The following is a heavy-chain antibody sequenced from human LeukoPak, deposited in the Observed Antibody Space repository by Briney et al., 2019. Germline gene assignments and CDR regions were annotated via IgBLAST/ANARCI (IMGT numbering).Heavy chain of an antibody. J-gene: IGHJ5*02. V-gene: IGHV1-18*04. D-gene: IGHD3-9*01. Sequence: ASVKVSCKASGYTFTSYGISWVRQAPGRGLEWMGWISAYNGNTNYAQKLQGRVTMTTDTSTSTAYMELRSLRSDDTAVYYCARMAQGRYFDWSNWFDPWGQGTLVTVSS. CDR1: GYTFTSYG. CDR3: ARMAQGRYFDWSNWFDP. CDR2: ISAYNGNT.